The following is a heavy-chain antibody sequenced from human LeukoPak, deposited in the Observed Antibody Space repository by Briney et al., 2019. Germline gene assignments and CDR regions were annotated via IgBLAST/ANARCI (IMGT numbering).Heavy chain of an antibody. V-gene: IGHV3-23*01. CDR2: ISGSGGST. CDR1: GFTFSSYA. D-gene: IGHD3-10*01. Sequence: PGGSLRLSCAASGFTFSSYAMSWVRQAPGKGLEWVSAISGSGGSTYYADSVKGRFTISRDNSKNTLYLQMNSLRAEDTAVYHCAKPFGEGYYYGMDVWGQGTTVTVSS. J-gene: IGHJ6*02. CDR3: AKPFGEGYYYGMDV.